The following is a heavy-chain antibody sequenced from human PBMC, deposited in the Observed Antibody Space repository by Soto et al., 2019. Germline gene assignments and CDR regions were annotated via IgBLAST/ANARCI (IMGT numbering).Heavy chain of an antibody. CDR1: GFPFTSYA. Sequence: GGSLRLSCAASGFPFTSYAMSWVRQAPGRGLVWVSRTSGGGGSANYADSVKGRFTISRDNAKNTLYLQMNSLRAEDTAVYYCAKECYGDYNYYYYGMDVWGQGTTVTVSS. CDR3: AKECYGDYNYYYYGMDV. CDR2: TSGGGGSA. V-gene: IGHV3-23*01. D-gene: IGHD4-17*01. J-gene: IGHJ6*02.